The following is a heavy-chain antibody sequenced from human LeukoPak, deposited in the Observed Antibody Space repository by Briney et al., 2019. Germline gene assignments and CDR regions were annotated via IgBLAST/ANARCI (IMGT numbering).Heavy chain of an antibody. CDR2: INPSGGST. J-gene: IGHJ4*02. V-gene: IGHV1-46*01. CDR1: GYTFTSYY. CDR3: ARVGISGSYLGY. Sequence: ASVKVSSKASGYTFTSYYMHWVRQAPGQGLEWMGIINPSGGSTSYAQKFQGRVTMTRDTSTSTVYMGLSSLRSEDTAVYYCARVGISGSYLGYWGQGTLVTVSS. D-gene: IGHD1-26*01.